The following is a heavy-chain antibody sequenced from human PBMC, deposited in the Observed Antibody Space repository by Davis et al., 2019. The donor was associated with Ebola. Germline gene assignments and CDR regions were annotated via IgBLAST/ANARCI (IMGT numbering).Heavy chain of an antibody. Sequence: ASVKVSCKASGYTFTGYFIYWVRQAPGQGLEWMGRINPNSGGTQYAQKFKGRVTMTRDTSIGTAYMDLSGLRSDDTAMYYCARDTRRGGDYSNELDYWGQGTLVTVSS. J-gene: IGHJ4*02. CDR2: INPNSGGT. D-gene: IGHD1-1*01. CDR3: ARDTRRGGDYSNELDY. CDR1: GYTFTGYF. V-gene: IGHV1-2*06.